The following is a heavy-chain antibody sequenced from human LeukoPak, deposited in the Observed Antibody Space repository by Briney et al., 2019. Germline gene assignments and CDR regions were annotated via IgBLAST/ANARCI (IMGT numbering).Heavy chain of an antibody. J-gene: IGHJ4*02. D-gene: IGHD3-16*01. CDR3: AREKSRLRK. Sequence: GGSLRLSCAASGFTFSSCAMHWVRQAPVKGLEWVAVISYDGSNKYYADSVKGRFTISRDNSKNTLYLQMNSLRAEDTAVYYCAREKSRLRKWGQGTLVTVSS. CDR2: ISYDGSNK. CDR1: GFTFSSCA. V-gene: IGHV3-30*04.